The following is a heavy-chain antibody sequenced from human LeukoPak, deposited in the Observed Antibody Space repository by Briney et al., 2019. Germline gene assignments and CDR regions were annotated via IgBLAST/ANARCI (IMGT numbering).Heavy chain of an antibody. J-gene: IGHJ5*02. D-gene: IGHD6-25*01. CDR3: AGTLGAAENWFDP. CDR2: IYHSGST. V-gene: IGHV4-30-2*01. CDR1: GGSISSGGYS. Sequence: PSETLSLTCAVSGGSISSGGYSWSWIRQPPGKGLEWIGYIYHSGSTYYNPSLKSRVTISVDRSKNQFSLKLSSVTAADTAVYYCAGTLGAAENWFDPWGQGTLVTVSS.